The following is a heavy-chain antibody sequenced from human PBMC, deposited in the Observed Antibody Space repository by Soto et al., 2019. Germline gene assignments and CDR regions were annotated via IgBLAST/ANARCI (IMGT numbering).Heavy chain of an antibody. CDR3: AKDGHYGHPPDR. J-gene: IGHJ5*02. CDR2: LSYDGTDK. V-gene: IGHV3-30*18. Sequence: QVQLVESGGGAVQPGRSLRLSCVTSGFTMRSYGLYWVRQAPGKGLEWVATLSYDGTDKNYADSVKGRFTVSRDESKKTLYLQMDSLSAEETATYYCAKDGHYGHPPDRWGQGTLVTVSP. CDR1: GFTMRSYG. D-gene: IGHD3-10*01.